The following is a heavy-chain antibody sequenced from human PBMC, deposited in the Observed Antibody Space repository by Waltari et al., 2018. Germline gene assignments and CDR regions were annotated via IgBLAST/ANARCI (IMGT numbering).Heavy chain of an antibody. CDR1: DDSMNSIDYY. D-gene: IGHD3-10*02. Sequence: QVQLRESGPGLVKPSGTLSLTCIVSDDSMNSIDYYWSWIRQTPGKGLEWIGNIYHTGRSYYNPSLRGRATISKDTSRRQFSVSLISVTTADAGLYYCARGQNMLPYIRGNWLAPWGQGAQVLVS. CDR3: ARGQNMLPYIRGNWLAP. CDR2: IYHTGRS. J-gene: IGHJ5*02. V-gene: IGHV4-39*07.